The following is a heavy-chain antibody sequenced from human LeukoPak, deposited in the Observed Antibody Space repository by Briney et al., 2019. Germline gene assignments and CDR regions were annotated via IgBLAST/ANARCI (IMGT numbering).Heavy chain of an antibody. CDR2: MNPNSGNT. CDR1: GYTFTSYD. J-gene: IGHJ4*02. Sequence: ASVTVSCKASGYTFTSYDINWVRQATGQGLEWMGWMNPNSGNTGYAQKFQGRVTMTRNTSISTAYMELSSLRSEDTAVYYCARLKPTHNYGSGSSNFDYWGQGTLVTVSS. V-gene: IGHV1-8*01. CDR3: ARLKPTHNYGSGSSNFDY. D-gene: IGHD3-10*01.